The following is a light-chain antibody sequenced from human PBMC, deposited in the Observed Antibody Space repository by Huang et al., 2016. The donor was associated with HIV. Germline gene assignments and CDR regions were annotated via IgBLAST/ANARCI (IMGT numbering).Light chain of an antibody. CDR2: DAS. CDR1: QSVSNQ. V-gene: IGKV3-15*01. Sequence: IVMTQSPATMSVSPGQRVTLSCRASQSVSNQVAWYQQKPGQAPRLLIYDASKRVINTPARFSGSGSGTEFTLTINSLQSEDFAVYHCQQYNNWPRESFGQGTKLEIK. J-gene: IGKJ2*03. CDR3: QQYNNWPRES.